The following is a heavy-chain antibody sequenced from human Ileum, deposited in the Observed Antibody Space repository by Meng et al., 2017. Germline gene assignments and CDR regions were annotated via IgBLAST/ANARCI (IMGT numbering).Heavy chain of an antibody. Sequence: HEQLHTGVAVLFNPSDTLPLPCAVHGGSFSGYYWSWFRQPPGKGLEWIGEIYYSGGTKYNPSLKSRVTISGDTSKNQFSLKLTSVTAADTAVYYCARHLGRSFDYWGQGTLVTVSS. CDR3: ARHLGRSFDY. CDR1: GGSFSGYY. CDR2: IYYSGGT. J-gene: IGHJ4*02. V-gene: IGHV4-34*01. D-gene: IGHD3-16*01.